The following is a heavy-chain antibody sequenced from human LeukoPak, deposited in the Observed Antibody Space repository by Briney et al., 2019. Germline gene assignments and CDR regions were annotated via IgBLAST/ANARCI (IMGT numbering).Heavy chain of an antibody. V-gene: IGHV1-69*13. CDR3: ARLGTQYSGYQEYGMDV. Sequence: SVTVSCTASGGTFSSYAISWVRPAPGQGLEWMGGIIPIFGTANYAQKFQGRVTITADESTSTAYMELSSLRSEDTAVYYCARLGTQYSGYQEYGMDVWGQGTTVTVSS. CDR2: IIPIFGTA. CDR1: GGTFSSYA. J-gene: IGHJ6*02. D-gene: IGHD5-12*01.